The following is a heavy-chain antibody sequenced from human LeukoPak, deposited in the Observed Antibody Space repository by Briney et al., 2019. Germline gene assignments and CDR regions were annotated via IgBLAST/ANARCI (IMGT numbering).Heavy chain of an antibody. J-gene: IGHJ4*02. D-gene: IGHD5-12*01. CDR3: ARGRVATTFDY. V-gene: IGHV4-30-2*01. CDR2: IYHSGST. Sequence: SETLSLTCTVSGGSISSGAYYWSWIRQPPGKGLEWIGYIYHSGSTYYNPSPKSRVTISVDRSKNQFSLKLNSVTAADTAVYYCARGRVATTFDYWGQGTLVTVSS. CDR1: GGSISSGAYY.